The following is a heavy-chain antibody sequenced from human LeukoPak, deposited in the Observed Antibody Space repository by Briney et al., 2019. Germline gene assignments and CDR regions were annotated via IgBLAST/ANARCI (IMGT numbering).Heavy chain of an antibody. Sequence: PSETLSLTCTVSGGSISSSSYYWGWIRQPPGKGLEWIGSIYYSGSTYYNPSLKSRVTISVDTSKNQFSLKLSSVTAADTAVYYCARQSILGTSNFDYWGQGTLVTVSS. CDR2: IYYSGST. V-gene: IGHV4-39*01. D-gene: IGHD2-2*01. CDR1: GGSISSSSYY. CDR3: ARQSILGTSNFDY. J-gene: IGHJ4*02.